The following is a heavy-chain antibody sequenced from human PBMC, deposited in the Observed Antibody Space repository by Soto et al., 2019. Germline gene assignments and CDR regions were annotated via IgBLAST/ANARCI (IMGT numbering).Heavy chain of an antibody. Sequence: QVQLVQSGAEVKKPGASVKVSCKASGYTFTNSDINWVRQAPGQGLEWMGWMNPDSGHAAYAQKFQGRVTLTTSTSTSTVYMEMRSLGSEDTAVYYCARRPHCSGGICYYGLDNWGQGTLVTVSX. CDR2: MNPDSGHA. V-gene: IGHV1-8*01. CDR1: GYTFTNSD. D-gene: IGHD2-15*01. CDR3: ARRPHCSGGICYYGLDN. J-gene: IGHJ4*02.